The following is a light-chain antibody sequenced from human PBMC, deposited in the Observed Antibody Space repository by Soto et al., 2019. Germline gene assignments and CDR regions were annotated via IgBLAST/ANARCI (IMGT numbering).Light chain of an antibody. CDR3: QKYDSLPPT. V-gene: IGKV1-33*01. CDR2: DAF. J-gene: IGKJ4*01. CDR1: QDIKNY. Sequence: DIQMTQSPSSLSAFVGDSITITCQASQDIKNYLNWYQHKPGKAPKLLIYDAFKSDTGVPSRFSGSGSGTEFTVPINNLQPEDIATYFCQKYDSLPPTFGGGTRV.